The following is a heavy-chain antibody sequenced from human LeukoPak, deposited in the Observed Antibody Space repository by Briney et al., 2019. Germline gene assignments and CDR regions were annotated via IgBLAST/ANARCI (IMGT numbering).Heavy chain of an antibody. V-gene: IGHV4-34*01. CDR3: ARGPSAFVYYYMDV. Sequence: SETLSLTCAVYGGSFCGYYWSWIRQPPGKGLEWIGEINHSGSTNYNPSLKSRVTISVDTSKNQFSLKLSSVTAADTAVYYCARGPSAFVYYYMDVWGKGTTVTASS. CDR1: GGSFCGYY. D-gene: IGHD3-3*01. CDR2: INHSGST. J-gene: IGHJ6*03.